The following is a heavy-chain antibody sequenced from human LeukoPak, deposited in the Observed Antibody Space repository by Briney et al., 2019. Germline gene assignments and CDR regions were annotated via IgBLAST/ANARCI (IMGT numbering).Heavy chain of an antibody. CDR2: IYYSGST. Sequence: SQTLSLTCTVSGGSISSGGYYWSWIRQHPGKGLEGIGYIYYSGSTYYNPSLKSRTTIPLDTSKTQFSLKLRSVTAADTAVYYCARELSYYDSSRSYRNTYYFDSWGQGTPVTVSS. V-gene: IGHV4-31*03. D-gene: IGHD3-22*01. J-gene: IGHJ4*02. CDR1: GGSISSGGYY. CDR3: ARELSYYDSSRSYRNTYYFDS.